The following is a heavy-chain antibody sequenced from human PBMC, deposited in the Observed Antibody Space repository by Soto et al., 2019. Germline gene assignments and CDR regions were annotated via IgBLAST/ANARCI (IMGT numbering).Heavy chain of an antibody. D-gene: IGHD4-17*01. V-gene: IGHV3-23*01. J-gene: IGHJ3*02. Sequence: EVQLLESGGGLVQPGGSLRLSCAASGFTFSSYAMSWVRQAPGKGLEWVSAISGSGGSTYYADSVKGRLTISRDNTYNTLYLQLNRLRAEDTAVYYCAKYLPQTTVVTPPAFDIWGQGTMVTVSS. CDR2: ISGSGGST. CDR1: GFTFSSYA. CDR3: AKYLPQTTVVTPPAFDI.